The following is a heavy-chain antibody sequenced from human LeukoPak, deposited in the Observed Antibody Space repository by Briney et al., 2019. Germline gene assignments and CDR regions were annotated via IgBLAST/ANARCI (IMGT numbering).Heavy chain of an antibody. CDR3: AREFLSSAGISRGFDP. V-gene: IGHV4-4*07. J-gene: IGHJ5*02. D-gene: IGHD6-13*01. Sequence: SETLYLTCTVSSGSISSYSYNWIRQPAGKRLEWIGRILPGGSTNYNPSLKSRVTLSADTSNNQLSLRLNSVTAADPAGYYCAREFLSSAGISRGFDPWGQGTLVTVSS. CDR1: SGSISSYS. CDR2: ILPGGST.